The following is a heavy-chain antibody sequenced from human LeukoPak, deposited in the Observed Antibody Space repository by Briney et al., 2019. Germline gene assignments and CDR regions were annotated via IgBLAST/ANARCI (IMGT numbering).Heavy chain of an antibody. CDR2: INHSGSA. D-gene: IGHD3-10*01. CDR3: ARRPRGVIIKTWFDS. CDR1: DGSFSGYY. V-gene: IGHV4-34*01. J-gene: IGHJ5*01. Sequence: SETLSLTCAVYDGSFSGYYCSWIRQPPGKGLEWIGEINHSGSANYTPSLKSRVTILLDMSKNQFSLNLSSVTAADTAVYYCARRPRGVIIKTWFDSWGQGTLVTVSS.